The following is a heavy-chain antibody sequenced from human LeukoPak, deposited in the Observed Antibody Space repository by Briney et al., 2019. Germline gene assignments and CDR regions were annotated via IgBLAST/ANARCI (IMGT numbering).Heavy chain of an antibody. J-gene: IGHJ4*02. D-gene: IGHD3-22*01. CDR1: GFTFSSYW. CDR3: ARDSYYDSSGPFW. CDR2: IKQDGSEK. Sequence: GGSLRLSCAASGFTFSSYWMSWVRQAPGKGLEWVADIKQDGSEKYYVDSVKGRFTISRDNAKNSLYLQMNSLRAEDTAVYYCARDSYYDSSGPFWWGQGTLVTVSS. V-gene: IGHV3-7*01.